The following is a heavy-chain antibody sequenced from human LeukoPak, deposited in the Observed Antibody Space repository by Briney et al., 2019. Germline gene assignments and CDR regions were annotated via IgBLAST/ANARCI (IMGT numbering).Heavy chain of an antibody. CDR2: ISSSGNT. V-gene: IGHV4-4*07. Sequence: SETLSLTCTVSGGSISSYYWSWIRQPAGKALEWIGRISSSGNTHYNPSLKSRVTMSGDTSKNQFSLRLSSVTAADTAIYYCARAVAGTADFDFWGQGTLVTVSS. D-gene: IGHD6-19*01. CDR3: ARAVAGTADFDF. J-gene: IGHJ4*02. CDR1: GGSISSYY.